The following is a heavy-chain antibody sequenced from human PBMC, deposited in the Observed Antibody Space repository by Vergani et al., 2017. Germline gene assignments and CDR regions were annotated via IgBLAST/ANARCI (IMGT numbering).Heavy chain of an antibody. D-gene: IGHD6-13*01. J-gene: IGHJ4*02. CDR1: GGSFSGYY. CDR3: ARARAGIGSSWFDY. CDR2: IYYSGST. Sequence: QVQLQQWGAGLLKPSETLSLTCAVYGGSFSGYYWSWIRQPPGKGLEWIGYIYYSGSTNYNPSLKSRVAISVYTSKNPFTLKLSSVTAADTAVYYCARARAGIGSSWFDYWGQGTLVTVSS. V-gene: IGHV4-34*11.